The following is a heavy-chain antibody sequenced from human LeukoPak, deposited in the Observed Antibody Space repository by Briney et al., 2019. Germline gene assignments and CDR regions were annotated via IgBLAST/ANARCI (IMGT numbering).Heavy chain of an antibody. J-gene: IGHJ5*02. CDR1: GGSFSGYY. CDR2: INHSGST. D-gene: IGHD2-2*01. CDR3: ARGETVNCSSTSCPGWFDP. Sequence: ETLSLTCAVYGGSFSGYYWSWIRQPPGKGLEWIGEINHSGSTNYNPSLKSRVTISVDTSKNPFSLKLSSVTAADTAVYYCARGETVNCSSTSCPGWFDPWGQGTLVTVSS. V-gene: IGHV4-34*01.